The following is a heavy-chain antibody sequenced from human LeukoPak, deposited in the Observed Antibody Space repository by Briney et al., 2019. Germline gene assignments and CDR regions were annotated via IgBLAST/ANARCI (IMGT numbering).Heavy chain of an antibody. CDR2: ISAYNGNT. CDR1: GYTFTSYG. CDR3: ARDDYYDSSGYSPVAFDI. J-gene: IGHJ3*02. Sequence: ASVKVSCKASGYTFTSYGISWVRQAPGQGLEWMGWISAYNGNTNYAQKLQGRVTMTTDTSTSTAYMELRSLRSDDTAVYYCARDDYYDSSGYSPVAFDIWGQGTMVTVSS. D-gene: IGHD3-22*01. V-gene: IGHV1-18*01.